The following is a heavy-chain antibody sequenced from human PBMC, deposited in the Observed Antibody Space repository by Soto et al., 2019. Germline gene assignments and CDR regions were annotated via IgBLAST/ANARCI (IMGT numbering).Heavy chain of an antibody. CDR3: ARASPDITIFGVVIIDYYYYMDV. V-gene: IGHV4-59*01. CDR1: GGSISSYY. Sequence: PSETLSLTCTVSGGSISSYYWSWIRQPPGKGLEWIGYIYYSGSTNYNPSLKSRVTISVDTSKNQFSLKLSSVTAADTAVYYCARASPDITIFGVVIIDYYYYMDVWGKGTTVTVSS. CDR2: IYYSGST. D-gene: IGHD3-3*01. J-gene: IGHJ6*03.